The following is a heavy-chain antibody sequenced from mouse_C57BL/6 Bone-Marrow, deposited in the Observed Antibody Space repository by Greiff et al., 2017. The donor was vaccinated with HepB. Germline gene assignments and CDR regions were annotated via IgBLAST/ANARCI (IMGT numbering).Heavy chain of an antibody. J-gene: IGHJ2*01. V-gene: IGHV14-4*01. CDR1: GFNIKDDY. CDR3: TTDYYGSSYVGY. CDR2: IDPENGDT. Sequence: VQLQQSGAELVRPGASVKLSCTASGFNIKDDYMHWVKQRPEQGLEWIGWIDPENGDTEYASKFQGKATITADTSSNTAYLQLRSLTSEDTAVYYWTTDYYGSSYVGYWGQGTTLTVSS. D-gene: IGHD1-1*01.